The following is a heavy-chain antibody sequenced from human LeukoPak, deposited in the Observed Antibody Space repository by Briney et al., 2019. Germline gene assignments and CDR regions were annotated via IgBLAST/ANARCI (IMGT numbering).Heavy chain of an antibody. J-gene: IGHJ4*02. CDR2: ISAYNGNT. CDR3: AKEAASGWPDN. Sequence: ASVKVSCKASDYTFTSYGIGWVRQAPVQGLEWMGWISAYNGNTNYAQKLQGRVTMTTDTSTSTAYMELRSLRPDDTAVYYCAKEAASGWPDNWGQGTLVTVSS. D-gene: IGHD6-19*01. V-gene: IGHV1-18*01. CDR1: DYTFTSYG.